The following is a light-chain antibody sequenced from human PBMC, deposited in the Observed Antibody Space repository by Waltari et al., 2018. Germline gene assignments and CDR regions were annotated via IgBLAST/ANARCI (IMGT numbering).Light chain of an antibody. Sequence: EIVLTQSPGTLSLSPGERATLSCRASQSVGRSLAWYQRKPGQAPRLLIYDTSNRATGIPERFSGSGSGTDFSLTISRLEPEDFAVYYCQRYVRLPVTFGQGTKVEIK. CDR1: QSVGRS. CDR3: QRYVRLPVT. CDR2: DTS. J-gene: IGKJ1*01. V-gene: IGKV3-20*01.